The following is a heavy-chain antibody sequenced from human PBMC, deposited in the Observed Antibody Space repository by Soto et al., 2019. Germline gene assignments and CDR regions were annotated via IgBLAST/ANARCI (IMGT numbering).Heavy chain of an antibody. CDR2: IIPIFGTA. CDR3: ARPGWGRYRQHYFDY. V-gene: IGHV1-69*12. Sequence: QVQLVQSGAEVKKPGSSVKVSCKASGGTFSSYAISWVRQAPGQGLEWMGGIIPIFGTANYAQKFQGRVTVTADESKNTAYIELSSLRSEDTAVDYCARPGWGRYRQHYFDYWGQGTLVTVSS. J-gene: IGHJ4*02. D-gene: IGHD3-16*02. CDR1: GGTFSSYA.